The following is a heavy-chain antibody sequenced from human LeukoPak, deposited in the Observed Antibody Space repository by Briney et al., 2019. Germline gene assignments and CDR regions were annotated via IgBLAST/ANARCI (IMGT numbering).Heavy chain of an antibody. D-gene: IGHD5-18*01. V-gene: IGHV3-21*01. CDR1: GFTFSSYS. CDR3: ARDRGYSYGYRDY. CDR2: ISSSSSYI. J-gene: IGHJ4*02. Sequence: GGSLRLSCAASGFTFSSYSMNWVRQAPGKGLEWVSSISSSSSYIYYADSVKGRFTISRDNAKNSLYLQMNNLRAEDTAVYYCARDRGYSYGYRDYWGQGTLVTVSS.